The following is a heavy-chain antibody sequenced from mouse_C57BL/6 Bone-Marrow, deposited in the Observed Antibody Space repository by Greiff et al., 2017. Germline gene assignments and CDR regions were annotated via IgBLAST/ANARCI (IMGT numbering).Heavy chain of an antibody. CDR3: TIITTVVAPYFDY. Sequence: QVQLQQSGAELVRPGASVTLSCKASGYTFTDYEMHWVKQTPVHGLEWIGAIDPETGGTAYNQKFKGKAILTADKSSSTAYMELRSLTSEDSAVYYCTIITTVVAPYFDYWGQGTTLTVSS. J-gene: IGHJ2*01. CDR1: GYTFTDYE. D-gene: IGHD1-1*01. CDR2: IDPETGGT. V-gene: IGHV1-15*01.